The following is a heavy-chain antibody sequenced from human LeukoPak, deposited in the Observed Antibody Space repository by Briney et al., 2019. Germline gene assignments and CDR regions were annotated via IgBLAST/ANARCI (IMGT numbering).Heavy chain of an antibody. J-gene: IGHJ4*02. CDR3: ARDSAAYYFDY. CDR2: IWYDGSNK. CDR1: GFTFSSYA. Sequence: GGSLRLSCAASGFTFSSYAMHWVRQAPGKGLEWVAVIWYDGSNKYYADSVKGRFTISRDNSKNTLYLQMNSLRAEDTAVYYCARDSAAYYFDYWGQGTLVTVSS. D-gene: IGHD6-25*01. V-gene: IGHV3-33*08.